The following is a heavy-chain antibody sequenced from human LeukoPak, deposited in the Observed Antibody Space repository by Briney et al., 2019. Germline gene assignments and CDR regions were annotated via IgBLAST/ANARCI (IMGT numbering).Heavy chain of an antibody. CDR1: GGSISSYY. Sequence: SETLSLTCTVSGGSISSYYWSWIRQPPGKGLEWIGYIYYSGSTNYNPSLKSRVTISVDTSKNQFSLKLSSVTAAGTAVYYCARHTAMAHFDYWGQGTLVTVSS. CDR3: ARHTAMAHFDY. J-gene: IGHJ4*02. D-gene: IGHD5-18*01. V-gene: IGHV4-59*01. CDR2: IYYSGST.